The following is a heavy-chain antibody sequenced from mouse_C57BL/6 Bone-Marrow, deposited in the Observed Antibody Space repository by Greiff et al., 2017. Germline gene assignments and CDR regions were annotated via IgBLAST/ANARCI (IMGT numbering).Heavy chain of an antibody. CDR2: INPNNGGT. CDR3: ATYGSSLRNYFDY. V-gene: IGHV1-26*01. Sequence: EVQLQQSGPELVKPGASVKISCKASGYPFTNYTRTWVNQGHGRSLEWIGDINPNNGGTSYNQKFKGKATLTVDKSSSTAYMELRSLTSEDSAVYYCATYGSSLRNYFDYWGQGTTLTVSS. CDR1: GYPFTNYT. D-gene: IGHD1-1*01. J-gene: IGHJ2*01.